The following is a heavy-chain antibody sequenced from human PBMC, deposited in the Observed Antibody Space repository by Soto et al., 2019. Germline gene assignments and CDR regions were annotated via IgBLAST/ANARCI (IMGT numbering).Heavy chain of an antibody. CDR3: AKGGSDVYKSQGS. D-gene: IGHD2-15*01. CDR1: GFTFSGYG. Sequence: QVQLVESGGGVVQPWRSLRLSCAASGFTFSGYGMHWVRQAQGKGLEWVAVISYDGSYKYYADSVEGRFTISRDNSTRTLYLQMHRLRPADVGVYFCAKGGSDVYKSQGSWGQGTLVIVSS. V-gene: IGHV3-30*18. CDR2: ISYDGSYK. J-gene: IGHJ4*02.